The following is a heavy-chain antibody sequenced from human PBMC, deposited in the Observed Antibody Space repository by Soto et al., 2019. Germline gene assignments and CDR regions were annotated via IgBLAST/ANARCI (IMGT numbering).Heavy chain of an antibody. V-gene: IGHV4-39*01. D-gene: IGHD6-13*01. CDR1: GGSISSSSYY. J-gene: IGHJ6*02. CDR2: IYYSGST. CDR3: ARVSRIAADGMDV. Sequence: SETLSLTCTVSGGSISSSSYYWGWIRQPPGKGLEWIGSIYYSGSTYYNPSLKSRVTISVDTSKNQFSLKLSSVTAADTAVYYCARVSRIAADGMDVWGQGTTVTVSS.